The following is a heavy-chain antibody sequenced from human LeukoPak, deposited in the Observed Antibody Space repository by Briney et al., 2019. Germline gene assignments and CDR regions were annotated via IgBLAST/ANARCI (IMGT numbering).Heavy chain of an antibody. J-gene: IGHJ6*02. D-gene: IGHD6-13*01. V-gene: IGHV1-8*01. CDR2: MNPNSGNT. Sequence: ASVKVSCKASGYTFTSYDINWVRQATGQGLEWMGWMNPNSGNTGYAQKFQDRVTMTRNTSISTAYMELSSLRSEDTAVYYCARDRSSSYSKYGMDVWGQGTTVTVSS. CDR1: GYTFTSYD. CDR3: ARDRSSSYSKYGMDV.